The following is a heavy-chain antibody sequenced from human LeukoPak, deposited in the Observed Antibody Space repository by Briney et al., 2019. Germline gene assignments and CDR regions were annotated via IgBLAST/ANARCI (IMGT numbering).Heavy chain of an antibody. CDR3: ARVDGSCSGGSCPSGNWFDP. CDR2: IYHSGST. CDR1: SYSLSSGYY. V-gene: IGHV4-38-2*02. J-gene: IGHJ5*02. D-gene: IGHD2-15*01. Sequence: SETLSLTCTVSSYSLSSGYYWGWIRPPPGKGLEWIGTIYHSGSTYYNPSLKSRVTISVDTSKNQFSLKLSSVTAADTAVYYCARVDGSCSGGSCPSGNWFDPWGQGTLVTVSS.